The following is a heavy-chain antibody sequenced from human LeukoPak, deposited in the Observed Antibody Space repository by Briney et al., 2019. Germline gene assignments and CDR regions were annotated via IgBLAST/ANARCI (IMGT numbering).Heavy chain of an antibody. CDR3: ARDYNWFDP. Sequence: SSETLSLTCTVSGGSISSYYWSWIRQPPGKGLEWIGYIYYSGSTNYNPSLKSRVTISVDTSKNQFSLRLRSVTAADTAVYYCARDYNWFDPWGQGTLVTVSS. CDR1: GGSISSYY. CDR2: IYYSGST. V-gene: IGHV4-59*01. J-gene: IGHJ5*02.